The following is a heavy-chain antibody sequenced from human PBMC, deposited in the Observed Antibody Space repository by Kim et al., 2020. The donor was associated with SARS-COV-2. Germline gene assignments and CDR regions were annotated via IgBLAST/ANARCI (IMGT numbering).Heavy chain of an antibody. CDR2: ISYDGSNK. D-gene: IGHD3-10*01. CDR1: GFTFSSYG. Sequence: GGSLRLSCAASGFTFSSYGMHWVRQAPGKGLEWVAVISYDGSNKYYADSVKGRFTISRDNSKNTLYLQMNSLRAEDTAVYYCAKDEGRLLWFGELSYYWGQGTLVTVSS. CDR3: AKDEGRLLWFGELSYY. J-gene: IGHJ4*02. V-gene: IGHV3-30*18.